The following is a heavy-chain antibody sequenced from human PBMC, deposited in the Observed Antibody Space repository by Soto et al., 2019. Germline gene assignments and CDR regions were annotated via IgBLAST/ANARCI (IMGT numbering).Heavy chain of an antibody. V-gene: IGHV3-74*03. CDR3: SREGRLNNCVLV. Sequence: PGGSLRLSCVASGFTFSKNWMHWVRHVAGKGLEGVANLNVDGSHTEYADSVKGRFAISRDNSKNTVFLQMNRLRAEDSATYYFSREGRLNNCVLVWGPALTVSVSS. D-gene: IGHD2-21*01. J-gene: IGHJ6*02. CDR1: GFTFSKNW. CDR2: LNVDGSHT.